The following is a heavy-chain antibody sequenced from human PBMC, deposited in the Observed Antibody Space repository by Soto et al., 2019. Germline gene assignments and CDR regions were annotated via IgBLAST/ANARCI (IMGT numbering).Heavy chain of an antibody. V-gene: IGHV3-30-3*01. D-gene: IGHD3-10*01. CDR1: GFTFSIYA. CDR3: ARDPMARYYGSGRYYFDY. CDR2: ISYDGSKK. Sequence: QVQLVESGGGVVQPGRSLRLSFAASGFTFSIYAMHWVRQAPGKGLEWVAVISYDGSKKDYADSVKGRFTISRDNSKNTLDLQMNSLRAEATAVYYGARDPMARYYGSGRYYFDYWGQGTLVTVSS. J-gene: IGHJ4*02.